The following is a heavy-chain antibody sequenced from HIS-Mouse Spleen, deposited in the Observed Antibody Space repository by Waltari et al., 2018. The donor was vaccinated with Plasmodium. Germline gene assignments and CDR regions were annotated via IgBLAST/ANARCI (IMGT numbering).Heavy chain of an antibody. D-gene: IGHD6-13*01. CDR3: ASSWYWYFDL. CDR1: GFTFSSCW. V-gene: IGHV3-7*01. CDR2: IKQDGSEK. Sequence: EVQLVESGGGLVQPGGSLRLSCAASGFTFSSCWMSWVRQAPGKGLEWVGNIKQDGSEKYYVESVKGRFTISRDNAKNSLYLQMNSLRAEDTAVYYCASSWYWYFDLWGRGTLVTVSS. J-gene: IGHJ2*01.